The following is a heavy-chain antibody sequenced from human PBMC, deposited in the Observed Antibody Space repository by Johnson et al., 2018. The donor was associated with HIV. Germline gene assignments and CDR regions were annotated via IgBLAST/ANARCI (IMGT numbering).Heavy chain of an antibody. D-gene: IGHD1-26*01. Sequence: VQLVESGGGLVQPGGSLRLSCAASGFTVSSNYMSWVRQAPGKGLEWVSVIYSGGSTYYADSVKGRFTISRDNSNNTLYLQMNSLRAEDTAVYYCATGYSGIPLGDTFDIWGQGTMVTVSS. CDR1: GFTVSSNY. V-gene: IGHV3-66*01. J-gene: IGHJ3*02. CDR2: IYSGGST. CDR3: ATGYSGIPLGDTFDI.